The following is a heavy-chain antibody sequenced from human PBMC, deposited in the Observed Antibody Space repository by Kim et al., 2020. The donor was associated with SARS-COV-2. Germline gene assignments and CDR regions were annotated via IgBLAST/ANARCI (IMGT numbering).Heavy chain of an antibody. CDR2: IWYDGSNR. D-gene: IGHD4-17*01. Sequence: GGSLRLSCAASGFIFSRYGMHWVREAPGKGLEWVAVIWYDGSNRNYVDSVKGRFTISRDNSKNTLYLQMNSLRVEDTAVYYCAGAFGDYGLDYWGQGTL. V-gene: IGHV3-33*01. J-gene: IGHJ4*02. CDR1: GFIFSRYG. CDR3: AGAFGDYGLDY.